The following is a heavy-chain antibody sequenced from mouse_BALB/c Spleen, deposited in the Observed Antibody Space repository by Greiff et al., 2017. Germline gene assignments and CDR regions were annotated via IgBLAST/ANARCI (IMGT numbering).Heavy chain of an antibody. D-gene: IGHD2-4*01. CDR2: ILPGSGST. CDR1: GYTFSSYW. CDR3: ARRIYYDYPWFAY. Sequence: VQRVESGAELMKPGASVKISCKATGYTFSSYWIEWVKQRPGHGLEWIGEILPGSGSTNYNEKFKGKATFTADTSSNTAYMQLSSLTSEDSAVYYCARRIYYDYPWFAYWGQGTLVTVSA. J-gene: IGHJ3*01. V-gene: IGHV1-9*01.